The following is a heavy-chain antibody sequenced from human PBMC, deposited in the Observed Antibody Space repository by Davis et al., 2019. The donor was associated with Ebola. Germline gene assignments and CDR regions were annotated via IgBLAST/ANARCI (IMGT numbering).Heavy chain of an antibody. J-gene: IGHJ5*02. CDR3: ARARGWLQSNWFDP. CDR2: INHSGST. D-gene: IGHD5-24*01. Sequence: MPSETLSLTCNVSGGSISSYYWSWIRQPPGKGLEWIGEINHSGSTNYNPSLKSRVTISVDTSKNQFSLKLSSVTAADTAVYYCARARGWLQSNWFDPWGQGTLVTVSS. V-gene: IGHV4-34*01. CDR1: GGSISSYY.